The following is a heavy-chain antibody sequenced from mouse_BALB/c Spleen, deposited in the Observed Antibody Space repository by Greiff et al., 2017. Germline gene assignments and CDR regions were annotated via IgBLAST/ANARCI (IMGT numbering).Heavy chain of an antibody. CDR3: TVYDYDYYAMDY. Sequence: LQQPGSELVRPGASVKLSCKASGYTFTSYWMHWVKQRPGQGLEWIGNIYPGSGSTNYDEKFKSKATLTVDTSSSTAYMQLSSLTSEDSAVYYCTVYDYDYYAMDYWGQGTSVTVSS. CDR2: IYPGSGST. J-gene: IGHJ4*01. V-gene: IGHV1S22*01. CDR1: GYTFTSYW. D-gene: IGHD2-4*01.